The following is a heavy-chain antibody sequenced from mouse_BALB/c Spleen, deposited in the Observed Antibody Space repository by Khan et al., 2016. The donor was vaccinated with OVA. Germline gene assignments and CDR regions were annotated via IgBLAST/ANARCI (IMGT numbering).Heavy chain of an antibody. CDR3: GRNGDYVHWYFDV. J-gene: IGHJ1*01. Sequence: QVQLKQSGPGLVQPSQSLSITCTVAGFSLTSYGVHWVRQSPGKGLEWLGVIWSGGTTDYNAAFVSRLSISKDNSKSQVFFKMNSLQANDTAIYYRGRNGDYVHWYFDVWGAGTTVTVPS. CDR2: IWSGGTT. CDR1: GFSLTSYG. D-gene: IGHD2-13*01. V-gene: IGHV2-2*02.